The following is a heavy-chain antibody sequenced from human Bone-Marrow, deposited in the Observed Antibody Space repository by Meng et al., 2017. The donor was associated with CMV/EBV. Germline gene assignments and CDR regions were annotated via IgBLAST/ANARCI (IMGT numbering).Heavy chain of an antibody. Sequence: ASVTVSCKASGYTFTSYDINWVRPATGQGLEWMGWMNPNSGNTGYAQKFQGRVTMTRNTSISTAYMELSSLRSENTAVYYCARGDYGDPPEYWGQGTLVTVSS. V-gene: IGHV1-8*01. D-gene: IGHD4-17*01. CDR1: GYTFTSYD. J-gene: IGHJ4*02. CDR3: ARGDYGDPPEY. CDR2: MNPNSGNT.